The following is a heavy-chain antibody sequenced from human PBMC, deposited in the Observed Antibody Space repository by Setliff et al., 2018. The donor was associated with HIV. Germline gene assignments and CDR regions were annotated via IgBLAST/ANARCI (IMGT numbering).Heavy chain of an antibody. CDR1: GFTVSSNY. Sequence: GGSLRLSCAASGFTVSSNYMSWVRQAPGKGLEWVSVIYSGGSTYYADSVKGRFTISRDNAKNSLYLQMNSLRAEDTALYYCAKSNDYYYAFDYWGQGTLVTVSS. J-gene: IGHJ4*02. CDR3: AKSNDYYYAFDY. V-gene: IGHV3-53*05. CDR2: IYSGGST. D-gene: IGHD3-22*01.